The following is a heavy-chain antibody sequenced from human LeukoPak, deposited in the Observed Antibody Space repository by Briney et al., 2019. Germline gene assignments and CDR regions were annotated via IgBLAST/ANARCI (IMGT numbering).Heavy chain of an antibody. CDR2: IYRGST. D-gene: IGHD6-13*01. CDR3: AGHAAISAAGTAPFDN. Sequence: PSETLSLTCSVSGSSISGHYWSWIRQPPGKGLDWIGYIYRGSTKYNPSLKSRVTISMDTSQNQISLKLISVTAADTAVYYCAGHAAISAAGTAPFDNWGQGTLVTVSS. J-gene: IGHJ4*02. V-gene: IGHV4-59*08. CDR1: GSSISGHY.